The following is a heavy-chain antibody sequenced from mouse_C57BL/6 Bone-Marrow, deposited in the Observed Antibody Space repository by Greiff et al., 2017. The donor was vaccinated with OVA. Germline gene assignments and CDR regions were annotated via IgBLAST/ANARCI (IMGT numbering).Heavy chain of an antibody. Sequence: QVQLQQPGAELVKPGASVKLSCKASGYTFTSYWMHWVKQRPGRGLEWIGRIDPNSGGTKYNEKFKSKATLTVDKPSSTAYMQLSSLTSEDAAVYYCARGNWDEAMDYWGQGTSVTVSS. J-gene: IGHJ4*01. D-gene: IGHD4-1*01. CDR2: IDPNSGGT. CDR1: GYTFTSYW. V-gene: IGHV1-72*01. CDR3: ARGNWDEAMDY.